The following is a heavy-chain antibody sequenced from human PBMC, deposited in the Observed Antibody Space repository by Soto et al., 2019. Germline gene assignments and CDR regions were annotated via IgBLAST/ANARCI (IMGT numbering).Heavy chain of an antibody. CDR2: ISYDGSNK. CDR1: WFTFISYG. Sequence: PGGSLRLSCASSWFTFISYGMHWVRQAPGKGLEWVAVISYDGSNKYYADSVKGRFTISRDNSKNTLYLQMNSLRAEDTAVYYCAKDVVVGATTGLGDYYYYYGMDVWGQGTTVTVSS. CDR3: AKDVVVGATTGLGDYYYYYGMDV. V-gene: IGHV3-30*18. J-gene: IGHJ6*02. D-gene: IGHD1-26*01.